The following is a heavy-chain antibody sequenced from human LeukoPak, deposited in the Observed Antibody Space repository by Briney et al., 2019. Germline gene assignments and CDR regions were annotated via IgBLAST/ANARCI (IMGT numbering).Heavy chain of an antibody. CDR2: ISAYNGNT. CDR1: GYTFTSYG. J-gene: IGHJ6*02. CDR3: ARVYGTRNHDILTGYYIEHYYYGMDV. V-gene: IGHV1-18*01. Sequence: ASVKVSCKASGYTFTSYGISWVRQAPGQGLEWMGWISAYNGNTNYAQKLQGRVTMTTDTSTSTAYMELRSLRSDDTAVYYCARVYGTRNHDILTGYYIEHYYYGMDVWGQGTTVTVSS. D-gene: IGHD3-9*01.